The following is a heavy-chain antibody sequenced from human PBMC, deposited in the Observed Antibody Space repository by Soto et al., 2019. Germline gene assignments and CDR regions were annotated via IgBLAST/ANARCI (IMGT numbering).Heavy chain of an antibody. V-gene: IGHV1-18*01. CDR1: GYTFTSYG. Sequence: QVQLVQSGAEVKKPGASVKVSCKASGYTFTSYGISWVRQAPGQGLEWMGWISAYNGNTNYAQKLQGRVTMTTDTSTSTAYMELRSLRSDDTAVYYCERYARGSSWTKNWYFDLWGRGTLVTVSS. CDR3: ERYARGSSWTKNWYFDL. J-gene: IGHJ2*01. CDR2: ISAYNGNT. D-gene: IGHD6-6*01.